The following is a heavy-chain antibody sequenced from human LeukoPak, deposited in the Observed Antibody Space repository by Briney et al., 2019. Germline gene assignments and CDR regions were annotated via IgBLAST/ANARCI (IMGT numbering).Heavy chain of an antibody. D-gene: IGHD2-2*02. CDR2: IYSGGST. Sequence: GGSLRLSCAASGFTFSSYAMNWVRQAPGKGPEWVSVIYSGGSTYYADSVKGRFTISRDNSKNTLYLQMNSLRAEDTAVYYCASHCSSTSCYSGEHWGQGTLVTVSS. CDR3: ASHCSSTSCYSGEH. V-gene: IGHV3-53*01. J-gene: IGHJ4*02. CDR1: GFTFSSYA.